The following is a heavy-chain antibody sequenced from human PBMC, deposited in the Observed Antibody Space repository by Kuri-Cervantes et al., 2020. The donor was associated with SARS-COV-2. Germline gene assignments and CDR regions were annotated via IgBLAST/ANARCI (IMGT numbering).Heavy chain of an antibody. D-gene: IGHD2-15*01. V-gene: IGHV3-21*01. J-gene: IGHJ6*02. CDR1: GFTFSSYS. CDR2: ISSSSSYI. CDR3: ARGDYCSGGSCYSVYYYYYYGMDV. Sequence: GGSLRLSCAASGFTFSSYSTNWVRQAPGKGLEWVSSISSSSSYIYYADSVKGRFTISRDNAKNSLYLQMNSLRAEDTAVYYCARGDYCSGGSCYSVYYYYYYGMDVWGQGTTVTVSS.